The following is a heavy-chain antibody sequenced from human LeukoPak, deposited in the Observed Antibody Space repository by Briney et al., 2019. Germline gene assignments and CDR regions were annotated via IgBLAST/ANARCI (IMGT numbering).Heavy chain of an antibody. J-gene: IGHJ4*02. CDR1: GYTFTSYY. D-gene: IGHD6-19*01. Sequence: ASVKVSCKASGYTFTSYYIHWVRQAPGQGLEWMGIINPSGGSTSYAQKFQGRVTMTRDTSTSTVYMELSSLRSEDTAVYYCARDSGWWMFDYWGQGTPVTVSS. CDR3: ARDSGWWMFDY. CDR2: INPSGGST. V-gene: IGHV1-46*01.